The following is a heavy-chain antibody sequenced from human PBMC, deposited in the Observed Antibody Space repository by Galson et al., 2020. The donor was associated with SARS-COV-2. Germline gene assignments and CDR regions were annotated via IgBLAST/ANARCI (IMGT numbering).Heavy chain of an antibody. D-gene: IGHD6-19*01. J-gene: IGHJ4*02. CDR1: RFIFNTLW. V-gene: IGHV3-7*01. CDR3: AASVNGRLATY. CDR2: TNEDGTVT. Sequence: GESLKISCAASRFIFNTLWMTWVRQAPGKGREWVANTNEDGTVTFYVDSLKGRFTSYRDSAKNSLYLQMNNLRAEDTAVYYCAASVNGRLATYWGQGTLVTVSS.